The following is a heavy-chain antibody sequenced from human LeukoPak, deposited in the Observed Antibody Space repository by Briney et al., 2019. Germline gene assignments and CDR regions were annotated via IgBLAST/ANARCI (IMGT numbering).Heavy chain of an antibody. CDR2: ISHIGRT. V-gene: IGHV4-59*11. J-gene: IGHJ3*02. CDR1: GDSFSSHY. D-gene: IGHD4-17*01. Sequence: SETLSLTCAVSGDSFSSHYWTWIRQSPGTGLEWIGYISHIGRTNYNPFLKSRVTISIDTSKNQFSLKLRSVTAADTAVYYCARDLVTVTKGFDIWGQGTMVSVSS. CDR3: ARDLVTVTKGFDI.